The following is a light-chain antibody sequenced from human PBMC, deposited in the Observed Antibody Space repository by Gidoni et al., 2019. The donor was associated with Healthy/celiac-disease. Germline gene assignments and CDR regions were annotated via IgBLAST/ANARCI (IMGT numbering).Light chain of an antibody. V-gene: IGLV2-23*02. CDR2: EVS. Sequence: QSALTQPASVSGSPGPSITISCTGTSSDVGSYNLVSWYQQHPGKAPKLMIYEVSKRPSGVSNRFSGSNSGNTASLTISGLQAEDEADYYCCSYAGSSTPYVFGTGTKVTVL. CDR3: CSYAGSSTPYV. CDR1: SSDVGSYNL. J-gene: IGLJ1*01.